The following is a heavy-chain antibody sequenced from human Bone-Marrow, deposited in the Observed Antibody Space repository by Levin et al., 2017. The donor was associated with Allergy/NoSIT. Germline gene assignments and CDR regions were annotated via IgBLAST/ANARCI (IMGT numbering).Heavy chain of an antibody. CDR2: LSGSGGTT. Sequence: PGGSLRLSCAASGFTFSSYAMSWVRQAPGKGLEWVSSLSGSGGTTYYADSVKGRFTISRDNSKNTLYLQVNSMRADDTALYYCARTHSLYCSSPSCYIDSWGQGTLVTVSS. CDR3: ARTHSLYCSSPSCYIDS. CDR1: GFTFSSYA. J-gene: IGHJ4*02. V-gene: IGHV3-23*01. D-gene: IGHD2-2*02.